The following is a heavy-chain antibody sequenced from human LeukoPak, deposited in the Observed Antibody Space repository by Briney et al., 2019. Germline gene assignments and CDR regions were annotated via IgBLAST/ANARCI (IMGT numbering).Heavy chain of an antibody. CDR3: ARHYGGNSIRFYFDY. CDR2: ISGSGGST. V-gene: IGHV3-23*01. D-gene: IGHD4-23*01. Sequence: GESLRLSCAASGFPFSSYTMSWVRQAPGKGLEWVSAISGSGGSTYNADSVKGRFTISRDNSKSMLYLQMNSLRAEDTAVYYCARHYGGNSIRFYFDYWGQGTLVTVSS. J-gene: IGHJ4*02. CDR1: GFPFSSYT.